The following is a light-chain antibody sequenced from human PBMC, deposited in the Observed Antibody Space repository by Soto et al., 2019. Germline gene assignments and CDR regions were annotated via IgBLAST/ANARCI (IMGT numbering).Light chain of an antibody. Sequence: EIVLTQSPATLSFSPGKRATLSCRASQSISKYLAWYQQRPGQAPRLLIYDASTRATGIPARFSGSWSGTDSTLTISSLEPEDFAVYYCQQRSNWRGTFGGGTKVEI. J-gene: IGKJ4*01. CDR1: QSISKY. CDR2: DAS. CDR3: QQRSNWRGT. V-gene: IGKV3-11*01.